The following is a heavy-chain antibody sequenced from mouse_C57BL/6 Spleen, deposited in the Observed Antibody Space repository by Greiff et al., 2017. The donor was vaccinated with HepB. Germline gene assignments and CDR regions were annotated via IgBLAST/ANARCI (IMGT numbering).Heavy chain of an antibody. CDR2: IDPSDSYT. CDR1: GYTFTSYW. J-gene: IGHJ2*01. V-gene: IGHV1-69*01. CDR3: ARERGGTDY. D-gene: IGHD4-1*01. Sequence: QVQLQQPGAELVMPGASVKLSCKASGYTFTSYWMHWVKQRPGQGLEWIGEIDPSDSYTNYNQKFKGKSTLTVDKSSSTAYMQLSSLTSEDSAVYYCARERGGTDYWGQGTTLTVSS.